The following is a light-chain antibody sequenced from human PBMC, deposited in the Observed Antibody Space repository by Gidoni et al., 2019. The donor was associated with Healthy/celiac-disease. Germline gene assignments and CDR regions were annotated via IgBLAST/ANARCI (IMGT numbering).Light chain of an antibody. J-gene: IGKJ4*01. CDR3: QQYDNLPLT. V-gene: IGKV1-33*01. CDR1: QDISNY. Sequence: DIKMTQSPSSLSASVGDRVTNTCQASQDISNYLTWYQQKPGKAPKLLIYDASNLETGVPSRFSGSGSGTDFTFTISSLQPEDIATYYCQQYDNLPLTFGGGTKVEIK. CDR2: DAS.